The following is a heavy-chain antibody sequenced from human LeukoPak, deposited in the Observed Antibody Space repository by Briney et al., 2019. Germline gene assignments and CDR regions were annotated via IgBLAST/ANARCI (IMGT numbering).Heavy chain of an antibody. CDR1: GFSLSASGER. Sequence: SGPTLVKPTQTLTLTCTFSGFSLSASGERVGWIRQPPGEALEWLALIFWDDDTRYRPSLKTRLTITNNTSNNQVVLTMTNLDRVDTGTYFCAHRKYGDSIFDFWGQGTLVSVSS. CDR2: IFWDDDT. D-gene: IGHD4-17*01. V-gene: IGHV2-5*02. J-gene: IGHJ4*02. CDR3: AHRKYGDSIFDF.